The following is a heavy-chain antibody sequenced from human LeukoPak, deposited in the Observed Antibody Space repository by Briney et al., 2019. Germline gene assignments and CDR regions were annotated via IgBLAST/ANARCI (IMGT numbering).Heavy chain of an antibody. CDR3: ARDGLYDSSGYYPEYFQH. D-gene: IGHD3-22*01. CDR1: GFTFDDYA. Sequence: AGGSLRLSCAASGFTFDDYAMHWVRQAPGKGLEWVSGISWNSGSIGYADSVKGRFTISRDNAKNSLYLQMNSLRAEDTAVYYCARDGLYDSSGYYPEYFQHWGQGTLVTVSS. V-gene: IGHV3-9*01. CDR2: ISWNSGSI. J-gene: IGHJ1*01.